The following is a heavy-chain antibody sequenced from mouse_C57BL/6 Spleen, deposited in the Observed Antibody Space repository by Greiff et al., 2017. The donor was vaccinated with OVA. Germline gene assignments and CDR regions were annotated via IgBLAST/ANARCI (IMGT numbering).Heavy chain of an antibody. CDR2: ISSGGDSI. CDR3: TRNYYDYGAWFAY. CDR1: GFTFSSYA. D-gene: IGHD2-4*01. Sequence: EVMLVESGEGLVKPGGSLKLSCAASGFTFSSYAMSWVRQTPEKRLAWVAYISSGGDSIYYSAPLKGRFTISRDNARNTLYLQMSSLKSEDTSMYYCTRNYYDYGAWFAYWGQGTLVTVSA. V-gene: IGHV5-9-1*02. J-gene: IGHJ3*01.